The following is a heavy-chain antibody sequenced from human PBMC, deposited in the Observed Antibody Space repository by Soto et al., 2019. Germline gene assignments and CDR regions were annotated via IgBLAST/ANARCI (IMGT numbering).Heavy chain of an antibody. CDR2: IYYSGST. CDR3: ARERYYDFWSSLTNNSEDYGMDV. V-gene: IGHV4-31*03. D-gene: IGHD3-3*01. J-gene: IGHJ6*02. Sequence: SETLSLTCTVSGGSISSGGYYWSWIRQHPGKGLEWIGYIYYSGSTYYNPSLKSRVTISVDTSKNQFSLKLSSVTAADTAVYYCARERYYDFWSSLTNNSEDYGMDVWGQGTTVTVSS. CDR1: GGSISSGGYY.